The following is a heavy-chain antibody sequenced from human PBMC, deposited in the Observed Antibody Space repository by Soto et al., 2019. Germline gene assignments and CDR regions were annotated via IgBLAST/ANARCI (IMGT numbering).Heavy chain of an antibody. J-gene: IGHJ3*02. CDR1: GYTFTSYA. CDR2: INAGNGNT. CDR3: ARDRCGSCYSRAFAI. Sequence: ASVKVSCKASGYTFTSYAMHWVRQAPGQRLEWMGWINAGNGNTKYSQKFQGRVTITRDTSASTAYMELSSLRSEDTAVYYCARDRCGSCYSRAFAIWGQGTMVTVSS. V-gene: IGHV1-3*01. D-gene: IGHD2-15*01.